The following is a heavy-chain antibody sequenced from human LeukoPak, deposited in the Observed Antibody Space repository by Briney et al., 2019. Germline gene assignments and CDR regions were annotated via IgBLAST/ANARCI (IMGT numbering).Heavy chain of an antibody. CDR2: INPNSGGT. J-gene: IGHJ4*02. CDR3: AREGRSGSQEGHFDY. V-gene: IGHV1-2*02. D-gene: IGHD6-19*01. CDR1: GYTFTGYY. Sequence: GASVKVSCKASGYTFTGYYMHWVRQAPGQGLEWMGWINPNSGGTNYAQKFQGRVTMTRDTSISTAYMELSRLRSDDTAVYYCAREGRSGSQEGHFDYWGQGTLVTVSS.